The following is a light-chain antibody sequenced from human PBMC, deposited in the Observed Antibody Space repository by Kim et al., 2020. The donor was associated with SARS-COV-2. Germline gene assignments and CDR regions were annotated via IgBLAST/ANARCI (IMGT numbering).Light chain of an antibody. CDR1: SNNIDNQG. J-gene: IGLJ3*02. V-gene: IGLV10-54*04. CDR3: STWDRSLSAWL. Sequence: LTQPPSVSKGLRQTATLTCTGNSNNIDNQGAAWLQHHQGHPPKLLSYRNGNRPSGISERFSASRSGSTASLTITGLQPEDEADYYCSTWDRSLSAWLFGGGTQLTVL. CDR2: RNG.